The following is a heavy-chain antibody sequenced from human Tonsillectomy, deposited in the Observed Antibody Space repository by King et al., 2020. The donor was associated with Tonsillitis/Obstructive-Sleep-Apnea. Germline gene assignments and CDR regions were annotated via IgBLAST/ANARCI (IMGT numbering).Heavy chain of an antibody. CDR3: ARDRSAGYGSGTYYGLDV. CDR1: GGPISSGAYY. CDR2: IYYSGST. Sequence: QLQESGPGLVKPSQTLSLTCTVSGGPISSGAYYWSWIRQHPGKGLEWIGHIYYSGSTYYNPSLKSRVTISVDTSKNQFSLKLSSVTAADTAAYYCARDRSAGYGSGTYYGLDVWGQGTTVTVSS. J-gene: IGHJ6*02. D-gene: IGHD3-10*01. V-gene: IGHV4-30-4*08.